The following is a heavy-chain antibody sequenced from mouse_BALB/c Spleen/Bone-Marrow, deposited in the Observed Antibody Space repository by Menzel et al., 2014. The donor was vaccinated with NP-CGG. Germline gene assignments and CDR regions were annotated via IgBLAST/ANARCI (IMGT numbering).Heavy chain of an antibody. V-gene: IGHV5-6*02. CDR3: ARRDGGPMDY. D-gene: IGHD2-3*01. Sequence: DVMLVESGGDLVKPGGSLKLSCAASGFTFSNYGMSWVRQTPDKRLEWAATISSGGSYTYYPDSVKGRFTISRDNAKNTLYLQMSSLKSEDTAMYYCARRDGGPMDYWGQGTSVTVSS. J-gene: IGHJ4*01. CDR2: ISSGGSYT. CDR1: GFTFSNYG.